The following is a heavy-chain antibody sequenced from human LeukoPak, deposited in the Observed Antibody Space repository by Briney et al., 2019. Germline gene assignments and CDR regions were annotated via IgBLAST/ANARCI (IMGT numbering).Heavy chain of an antibody. J-gene: IGHJ4*02. V-gene: IGHV1-18*01. CDR1: GYTFTSYG. D-gene: IGHD3-10*01. Sequence: GASVKVSCKASGYTFTSYGISWVRQAPGQGLEWMGWISAYNGNTNYAQKLQGRVTITTDTSTSTAYMELRSLRSDDTAVYYCARDRLLWFRELFWNPFDYWGQGTLVTVSS. CDR2: ISAYNGNT. CDR3: ARDRLLWFRELFWNPFDY.